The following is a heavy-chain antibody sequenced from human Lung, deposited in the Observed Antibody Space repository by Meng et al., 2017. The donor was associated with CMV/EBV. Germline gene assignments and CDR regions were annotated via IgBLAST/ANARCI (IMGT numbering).Heavy chain of an antibody. D-gene: IGHD6-25*01. J-gene: IGHJ5*02. CDR1: GGSISSSSYY. CDR3: ARGEGYQRLLSSP. Sequence: SETLSLTCTVSGGSISSSSYYCGWIRQPPGKGLEWIGSIYYSGSTYYNPSLKSRVTKSVDTSKNQFSLKLSSVTAADTAVYYCARGEGYQRLLSSPWGQGTLVPSPQ. V-gene: IGHV4-39*07. CDR2: IYYSGST.